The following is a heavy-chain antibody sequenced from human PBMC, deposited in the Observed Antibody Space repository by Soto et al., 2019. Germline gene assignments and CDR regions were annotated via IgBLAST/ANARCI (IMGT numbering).Heavy chain of an antibody. CDR1: GGSISGHY. V-gene: IGHV4-59*11. D-gene: IGHD6-19*01. J-gene: IGHJ4*02. Sequence: SETLSLTCSVSGGSISGHYWTWIRQSPGKGLEWIGYIFYSGSTNYNPSLKSRVAISVDTSKNQFSLKMSSVTAADTAVYYCARVGSSGWSPDYWGRGTLVTVSS. CDR2: IFYSGST. CDR3: ARVGSSGWSPDY.